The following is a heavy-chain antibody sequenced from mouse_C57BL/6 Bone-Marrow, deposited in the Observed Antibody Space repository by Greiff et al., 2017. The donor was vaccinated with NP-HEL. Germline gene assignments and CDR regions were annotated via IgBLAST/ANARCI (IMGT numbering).Heavy chain of an antibody. CDR2: IRSKSNNYAT. CDR1: GFSFNTYA. D-gene: IGHD2-3*01. J-gene: IGHJ2*01. Sequence: EVQVVESGGGLVQPKGSLKLSCAASGFSFNTYAMNWVRQAPGKGLEWVARIRSKSNNYATYYADSVKDSFTISSDDSEIMLYLQMNNLKTEDTAMYDCVRGYDLDYWGQGTTLTVSS. V-gene: IGHV10-1*01. CDR3: VRGYDLDY.